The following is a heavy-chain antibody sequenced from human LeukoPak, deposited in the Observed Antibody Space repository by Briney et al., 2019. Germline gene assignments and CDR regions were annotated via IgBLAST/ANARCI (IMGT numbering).Heavy chain of an antibody. Sequence: SETLSLTCAVYGGSFSGYYWSWIRQPPGKGLEWIGEINHSGSTNYNPSLKSRVTISVDTSKNQFSLNLKSVTAADAAVYFCARIGGGTPGSWGQGTLVTVSS. D-gene: IGHD3-10*01. J-gene: IGHJ4*02. CDR3: ARIGGGTPGS. CDR1: GGSFSGYY. CDR2: INHSGST. V-gene: IGHV4-34*01.